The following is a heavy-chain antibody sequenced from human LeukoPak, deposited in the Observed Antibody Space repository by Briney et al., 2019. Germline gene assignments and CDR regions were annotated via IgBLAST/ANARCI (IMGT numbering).Heavy chain of an antibody. D-gene: IGHD2-15*01. CDR1: GGSISGSY. V-gene: IGHV4-59*08. CDR2: IYYSGST. Sequence: PSGTLSLTCTVSGGSISGSYWSWIRQTPGRTLEWIGYIYYSGSTNYNPSLKSRVTMTVDTSNNQFSLKLSSVTAADTAVYYCARHLRPGVVGYDYWGQGTLVTVSS. J-gene: IGHJ4*02. CDR3: ARHLRPGVVGYDY.